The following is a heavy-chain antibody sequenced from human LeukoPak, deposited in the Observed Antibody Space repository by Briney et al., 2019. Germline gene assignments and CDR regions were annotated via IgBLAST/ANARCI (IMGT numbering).Heavy chain of an antibody. Sequence: GSLRPSCAASGFTFSSYWMSWVRQAPGKGLEWVGNIKEDGSEKFYVDSVKGRFTISRDNAKNSIFLQMNSLKVEDTAMYYCAGGTGWTTNYWGQGTLVTVSS. D-gene: IGHD3/OR15-3a*01. CDR1: GFTFSSYW. V-gene: IGHV3-7*04. J-gene: IGHJ4*02. CDR3: AGGTGWTTNY. CDR2: IKEDGSEK.